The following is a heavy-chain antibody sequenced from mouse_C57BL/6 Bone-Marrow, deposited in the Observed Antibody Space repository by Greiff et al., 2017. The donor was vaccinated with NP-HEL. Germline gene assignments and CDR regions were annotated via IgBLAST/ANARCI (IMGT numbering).Heavy chain of an antibody. V-gene: IGHV1-81*01. CDR2: IYPRSGNT. D-gene: IGHD1-1*01. J-gene: IGHJ3*01. CDR3: AREGHYSGSSWAY. CDR1: GYTFTSYG. Sequence: QVQLQQSGAELARPGASVKLSCKASGYTFTSYGISWVKQRTGQGLEWIGEIYPRSGNTYYTAKFKGKATLTADKASSTEYMELRSLTSEDSAVYVCAREGHYSGSSWAYGGQGTLVTVSA.